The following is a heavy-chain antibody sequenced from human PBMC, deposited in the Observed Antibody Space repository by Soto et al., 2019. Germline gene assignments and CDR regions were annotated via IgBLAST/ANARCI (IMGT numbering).Heavy chain of an antibody. D-gene: IGHD3-10*01. CDR1: GYTFTGYY. Sequence: ASVKVSCKASGYTFTGYYMHWVRQAPGQGLEWMGWINPNSGGTNYAQKFQGWVTMTRDTSISTAYMELSRLRSDDTAVYYCARTHFTMVRGVTNYYYYYGMDVWGKGPRSPSPQ. CDR2: INPNSGGT. V-gene: IGHV1-2*04. J-gene: IGHJ6*04. CDR3: ARTHFTMVRGVTNYYYYYGMDV.